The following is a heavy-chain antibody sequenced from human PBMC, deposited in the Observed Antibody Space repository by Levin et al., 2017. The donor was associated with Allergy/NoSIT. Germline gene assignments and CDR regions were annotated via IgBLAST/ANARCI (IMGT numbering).Heavy chain of an antibody. CDR1: GGSISSGDDY. J-gene: IGHJ5*02. CDR3: ARDRDGYNWLGP. Sequence: SQTLSLTCTVSGGSISSGDDYWSWIRQPPGKGLEWIGYIYYSGNTYYNPSLKSRVTISVDTSKNQFSLKLSSVTAADTAVYYCARDRDGYNWLGPRGQGNPVTVSS. D-gene: IGHD5-24*01. CDR2: IYYSGNT. V-gene: IGHV4-30-4*01.